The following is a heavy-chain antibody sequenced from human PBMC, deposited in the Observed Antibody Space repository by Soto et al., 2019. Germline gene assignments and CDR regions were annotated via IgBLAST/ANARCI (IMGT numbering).Heavy chain of an antibody. CDR3: ARGRGYVYGSNFYGMDV. Sequence: QVQLQQWGAGLLKPSETLALTCGVYRGSFSGFYWSWIRLPPGKGLEWLGEINHSGTTNYNPSFKNRVSISVDKTTNNFSLKMTSVTAADAAVYYCARGRGYVYGSNFYGMDVWGRGTTVTVSS. D-gene: IGHD5-18*01. J-gene: IGHJ6*02. V-gene: IGHV4-34*01. CDR1: RGSFSGFY. CDR2: INHSGTT.